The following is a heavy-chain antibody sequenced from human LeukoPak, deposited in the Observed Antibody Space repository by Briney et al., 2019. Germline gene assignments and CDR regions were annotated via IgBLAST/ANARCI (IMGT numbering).Heavy chain of an antibody. Sequence: SGPTLVKPKHTLTLTCTFSGFSLSTSGVGVGWIRQPPGKALEWLALIYWDDDKRYSPSLNNRLTVTKDTSKNQVVLSLTNMDPVDTATYYCAHRGQLSLRGSTAFDLWGQGNVATVPS. CDR2: IYWDDDK. CDR3: AHRGQLSLRGSTAFDL. D-gene: IGHD3-16*02. CDR1: GFSLSTSGVG. J-gene: IGHJ5*02. V-gene: IGHV2-5*02.